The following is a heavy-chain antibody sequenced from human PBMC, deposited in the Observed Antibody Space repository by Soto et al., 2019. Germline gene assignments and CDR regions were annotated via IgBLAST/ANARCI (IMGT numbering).Heavy chain of an antibody. D-gene: IGHD6-19*01. CDR1: GCTFSSYG. CDR3: AKSREWLGPPTGYYGMDV. CDR2: ISYDGSNK. V-gene: IGHV3-30*18. Sequence: GVPLRVSCAASGCTFSSYGMHRVRQAPGKGLEWVAVISYDGSNKYYADSVKGRFTISRDNSKNTLYLQMNSLRAEDTAVYYCAKSREWLGPPTGYYGMDVWGQGTTVTVSS. J-gene: IGHJ6*02.